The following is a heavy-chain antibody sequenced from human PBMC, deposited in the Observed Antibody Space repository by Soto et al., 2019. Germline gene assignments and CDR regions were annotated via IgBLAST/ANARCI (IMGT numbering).Heavy chain of an antibody. J-gene: IGHJ6*02. V-gene: IGHV3-48*02. Sequence: VQMVESGGGLVQPGGSLRLSCAGSGFTFSTYNMDWVRQAPGKGLEWISYITNTGETIYYADSVRGRFTVSRDNAKSALFLQMNSLRDEDTAVYYCARDGDRGYDMDVWGQATTVTVSS. CDR3: ARDGDRGYDMDV. CDR1: GFTFSTYN. CDR2: ITNTGETI.